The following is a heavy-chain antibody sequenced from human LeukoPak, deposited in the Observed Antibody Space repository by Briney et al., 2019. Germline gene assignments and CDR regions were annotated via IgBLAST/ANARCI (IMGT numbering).Heavy chain of an antibody. Sequence: GWSVRLSCAASGFTLSDYYMRWIRQAPARGLAGVSYISSSGSTRYYADSVKGRFTISRDNAKNSLYLQMNSLRAEDTAVYYCARGLWGIYYGSGSYLDYWGQGTLVTVSS. CDR2: ISSSGSTR. CDR1: GFTLSDYY. J-gene: IGHJ4*02. CDR3: ARGLWGIYYGSGSYLDY. V-gene: IGHV3-11*01. D-gene: IGHD3-10*01.